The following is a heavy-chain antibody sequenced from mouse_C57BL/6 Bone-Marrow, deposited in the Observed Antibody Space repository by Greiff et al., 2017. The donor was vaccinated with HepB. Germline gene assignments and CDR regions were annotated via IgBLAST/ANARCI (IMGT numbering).Heavy chain of an antibody. J-gene: IGHJ1*03. Sequence: EVKLVGSGGGLVKPGGSLKLSCAASGFTFSDYGMHWVRQAPEKGLEWVAYISSGSSTIYYADTVKGRFTISRDNAKNTLFLQMTSLRSEDTAMYYCARHGSSPYWYFDVWGTGTTVTVSS. V-gene: IGHV5-17*01. D-gene: IGHD1-1*01. CDR2: ISSGSSTI. CDR1: GFTFSDYG. CDR3: ARHGSSPYWYFDV.